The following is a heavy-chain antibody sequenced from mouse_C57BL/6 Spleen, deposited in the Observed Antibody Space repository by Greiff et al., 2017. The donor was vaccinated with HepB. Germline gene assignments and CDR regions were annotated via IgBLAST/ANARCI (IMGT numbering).Heavy chain of an antibody. Sequence: QVQLQQPGAELVRPGSSVKLSCKASGYTFTSYWMDWVKQRPGQGLEWIGNIYPSDSETHYNQKFKDKATLTVYKSSSTAYMQLSSLTSEDSAVYYCARADDYPYYAMDYWGQGTSVTVSS. CDR2: IYPSDSET. CDR3: ARADDYPYYAMDY. V-gene: IGHV1-61*01. D-gene: IGHD2-4*01. CDR1: GYTFTSYW. J-gene: IGHJ4*01.